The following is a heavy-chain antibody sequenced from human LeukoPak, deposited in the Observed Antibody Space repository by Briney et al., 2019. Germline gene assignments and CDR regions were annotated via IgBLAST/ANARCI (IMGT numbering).Heavy chain of an antibody. CDR2: FNPNSGGT. Sequence: GASVKVSCKASGYTFTGYYMHWVRQAPGQGLEWMGRFNPNSGGTDYAQMFQGRVTMTRDTSINTAYMELSGLRSDDTAAYYCARDASTTRVISASDNWGQGTLVTVSS. D-gene: IGHD2/OR15-2a*01. CDR3: ARDASTTRVISASDN. CDR1: GYTFTGYY. J-gene: IGHJ4*02. V-gene: IGHV1-2*02.